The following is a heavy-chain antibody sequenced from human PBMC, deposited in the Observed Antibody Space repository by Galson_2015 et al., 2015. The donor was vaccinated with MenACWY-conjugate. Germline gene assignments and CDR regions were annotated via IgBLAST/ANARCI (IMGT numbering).Heavy chain of an antibody. CDR2: ISTGGDT. D-gene: IGHD1-20*01. V-gene: IGHV3-13*01. J-gene: IGHJ6*04. Sequence: SLRLSCAASGFTFSNYDMHWVREERGKGLEWFSGISTGGDTYYSGSVKGRFTISRENAKNSLYLQMDSLRPGDTAIYYCVRGFLSRDKWNGLGLDVWGKGTTVIVSS. CDR3: VRGFLSRDKWNGLGLDV. CDR1: GFTFSNYD.